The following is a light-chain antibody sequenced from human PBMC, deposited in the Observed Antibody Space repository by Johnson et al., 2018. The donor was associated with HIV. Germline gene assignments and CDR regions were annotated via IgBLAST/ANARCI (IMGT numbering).Light chain of an antibody. J-gene: IGLJ1*01. Sequence: QSVLTQPPSVSAAPGQKVTISCSGSSSNIGNNYVSWYQQLPGTAPKLLIYENNKRPSGIPDRFSGSKSGTSATLGITGLPTGDEADYYCGTWDSRRSAPYVFGTGTKVTVL. CDR2: ENN. CDR1: SSNIGNNY. CDR3: GTWDSRRSAPYV. V-gene: IGLV1-51*02.